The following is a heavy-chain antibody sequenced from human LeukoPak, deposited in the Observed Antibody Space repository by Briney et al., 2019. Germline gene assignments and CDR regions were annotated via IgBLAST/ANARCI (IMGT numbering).Heavy chain of an antibody. J-gene: IGHJ5*02. CDR1: GGSSSGYY. CDR2: INHSGST. V-gene: IGHV4-34*01. CDR3: ARLGAVLTSVNWFDP. Sequence: SETLSLTCVLYGGSSSGYYWSWIRQPPGKGLEWIGEINHSGSTNYNPSLKSRVTISVDTSKNQFSLKLTAVTAADTAVYYCARLGAVLTSVNWFDPWGQGTLVTVSS. D-gene: IGHD4-23*01.